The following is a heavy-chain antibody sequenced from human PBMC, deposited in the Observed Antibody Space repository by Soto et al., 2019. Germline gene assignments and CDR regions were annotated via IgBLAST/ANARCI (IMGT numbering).Heavy chain of an antibody. Sequence: PSETLSLTCAVYGGSFSGYYWSWIRQPPGKGLEWIGEINHSGSTNYNPSLKSRVTISVDTSKNQFSLKLSSVTAADTAVYYCARGRLAVADFFDYWGQGTLVTVYS. D-gene: IGHD6-19*01. V-gene: IGHV4-34*01. CDR3: ARGRLAVADFFDY. CDR1: GGSFSGYY. CDR2: INHSGST. J-gene: IGHJ4*02.